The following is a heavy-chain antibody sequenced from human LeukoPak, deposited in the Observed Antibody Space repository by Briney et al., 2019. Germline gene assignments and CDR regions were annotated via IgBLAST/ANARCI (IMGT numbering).Heavy chain of an antibody. CDR3: ARDGARGSGTYYVFDF. Sequence: SETLSLTCGVSGYSIGTAYYWGWIRQRPGKGLEWIGSIYHSGSSTYSPSLKSRVTISMDTSKNQFSLRLNSVTAGDTAVYYCARDGARGSGTYYVFDFWGQGTLVTVSS. D-gene: IGHD1-26*01. CDR2: IYHSGSS. J-gene: IGHJ4*02. V-gene: IGHV4-38-2*02. CDR1: GYSIGTAYY.